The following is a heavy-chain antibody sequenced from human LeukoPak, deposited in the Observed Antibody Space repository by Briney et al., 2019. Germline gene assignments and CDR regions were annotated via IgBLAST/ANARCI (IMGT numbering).Heavy chain of an antibody. Sequence: GRSLRLSCAASGFTFDDYNMHWVRQAPGKGLEWVSGISWNSGSIGYTDSVKGRFTISRDNAKNSLYLQMNSLRAGDTAVYYCARESASAGQFDYWGQGTLVTVSS. J-gene: IGHJ4*02. D-gene: IGHD6-13*01. V-gene: IGHV3-9*01. CDR2: ISWNSGSI. CDR1: GFTFDDYN. CDR3: ARESASAGQFDY.